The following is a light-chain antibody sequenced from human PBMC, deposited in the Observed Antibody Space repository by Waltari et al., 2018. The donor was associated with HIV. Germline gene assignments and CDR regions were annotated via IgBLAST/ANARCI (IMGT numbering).Light chain of an antibody. V-gene: IGLV3-10*01. Sequence: SYELTQPPSVSVSPGQTVRITCSGGALPTKYAYWYQQKSGQAPMLVIYEDSKRPSEIPERFSGSSSGTMATLTISGAQVEDEADYYCYSTDSSGNPLFGGGTKLTVL. CDR3: YSTDSSGNPL. CDR1: ALPTKY. J-gene: IGLJ2*01. CDR2: EDS.